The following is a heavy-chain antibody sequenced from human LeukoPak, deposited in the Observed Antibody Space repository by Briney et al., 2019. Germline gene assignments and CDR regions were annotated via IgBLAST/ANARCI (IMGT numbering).Heavy chain of an antibody. CDR3: ARGGPVAATERYFDY. CDR2: IIPILGIA. D-gene: IGHD2-15*01. J-gene: IGHJ4*02. V-gene: IGHV1-69*04. Sequence: SVKVSCKASGGTFSSYAISWVRQAPGQGPEWMGRIIPILGIANYAQKFQGRVTITAEKSTSTAYMELSSLRSEDTAVYYCARGGPVAATERYFDYWGQGTLVTVSS. CDR1: GGTFSSYA.